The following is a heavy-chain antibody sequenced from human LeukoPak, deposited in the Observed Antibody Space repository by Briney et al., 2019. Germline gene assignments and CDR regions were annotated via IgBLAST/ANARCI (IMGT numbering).Heavy chain of an antibody. D-gene: IGHD3-10*01. Sequence: QSGGSLRLSCAASGFTFSSYGMHWVRQAPGKGLEWVAVISYDGSNKYYADSVKGRFTISRDNSKNTLYLQMNSLRAEDTAVYYCARDLPPQKLLWFGESPVGVGYFDYWGQGTLVTVSS. CDR1: GFTFSSYG. J-gene: IGHJ4*02. CDR2: ISYDGSNK. CDR3: ARDLPPQKLLWFGESPVGVGYFDY. V-gene: IGHV3-30*03.